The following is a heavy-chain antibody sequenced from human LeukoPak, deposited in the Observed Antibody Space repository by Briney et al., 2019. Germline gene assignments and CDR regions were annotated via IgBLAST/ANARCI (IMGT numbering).Heavy chain of an antibody. CDR3: ATLKDAVTIFDN. V-gene: IGHV3-7*01. CDR1: GVIFSCCW. D-gene: IGHD4-17*01. CDR2: INQDGSDK. Sequence: PGGSLRLSCAVSGVIFSCCWMSWVRQAPGKGLEWVASINQDGSDKLHADSVKGRFTISRDDAKSSVYLQMNSLRAEDTAVYYCATLKDAVTIFDNWGQGTLVTVSS. J-gene: IGHJ4*02.